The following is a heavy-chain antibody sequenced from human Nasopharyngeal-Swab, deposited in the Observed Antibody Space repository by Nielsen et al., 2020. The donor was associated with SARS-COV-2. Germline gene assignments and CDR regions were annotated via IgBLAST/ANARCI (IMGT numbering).Heavy chain of an antibody. J-gene: IGHJ6*02. D-gene: IGHD3-10*01. CDR2: IGSSGSTI. V-gene: IGHV3-48*03. Sequence: WIRQPPGKGLEWVSYIGSSGSTIYYADSVKGRFTISRDNAKNSLYLQMNSLRAEDTAVYYCARDEGARVLWFGELSTYYYYGMDVWGQGTTVTVSS. CDR3: ARDEGARVLWFGELSTYYYYGMDV.